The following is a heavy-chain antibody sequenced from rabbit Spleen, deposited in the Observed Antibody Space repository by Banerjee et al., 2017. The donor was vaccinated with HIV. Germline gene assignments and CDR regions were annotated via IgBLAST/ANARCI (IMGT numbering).Heavy chain of an antibody. CDR3: ARAIVPWLGLTRLDL. CDR1: GFDFSSYG. D-gene: IGHD4-1*01. CDR2: IYAAKGST. Sequence: QEQLVESGGGLVQPGGSLKFSCKASGFDFSSYGVSWVRQAPGKGLEWIGIIYAAKGSTDYASWVNGRFTISNDNAQSTVDLKMTSLTAADTATYFCARAIVPWLGLTRLDLWGQGTLVTVS. V-gene: IGHV1S47*01. J-gene: IGHJ3*01.